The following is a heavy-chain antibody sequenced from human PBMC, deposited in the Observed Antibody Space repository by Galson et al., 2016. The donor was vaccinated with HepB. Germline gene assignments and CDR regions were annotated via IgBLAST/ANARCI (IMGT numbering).Heavy chain of an antibody. CDR2: IIPIFRTA. J-gene: IGHJ5*02. Sequence: QSGAEVKKPGESLKISCKASGGTFSSYAISWVRQAPGQGPEWMGGIIPIFRTANYAQNFQDRVTITADESTNTAYMELSSLRSEDTAVYYCAREAYCGGDCFLPPDGHNWFDPWGQGTLVTVSS. CDR1: GGTFSSYA. V-gene: IGHV1-69*01. D-gene: IGHD2-21*02. CDR3: AREAYCGGDCFLPPDGHNWFDP.